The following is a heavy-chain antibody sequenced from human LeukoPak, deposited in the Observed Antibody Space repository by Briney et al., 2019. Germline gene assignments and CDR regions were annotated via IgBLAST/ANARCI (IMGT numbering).Heavy chain of an antibody. V-gene: IGHV3-48*02. CDR2: ISSSSSTI. J-gene: IGHJ6*02. D-gene: IGHD4-17*01. Sequence: GRSLRLSCAASGFTFSSYSMNWVRQAPGKGLEWVSYISSSSSTIYYADSVKGRFTISRDNAKNSLYLQMNSLRDEDTAVYYCATLDDYGDPVRYYYYYGMDVWGQGTTVTVSS. CDR3: ATLDDYGDPVRYYYYYGMDV. CDR1: GFTFSSYS.